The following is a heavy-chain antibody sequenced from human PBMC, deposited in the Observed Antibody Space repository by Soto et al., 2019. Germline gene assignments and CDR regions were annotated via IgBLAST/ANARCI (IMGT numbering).Heavy chain of an antibody. CDR3: ARDMYSFSTNYDYYGIYV. CDR2: INPSGGST. D-gene: IGHD1-26*01. V-gene: IGHV1-46*01. J-gene: IGHJ6*02. CDR1: GYTFTSYY. Sequence: ASVKVSCKASGYTFTSYYMHWLRQAPGQGLEWMGIINPSGGSTSYAQKFQGRVTMTRDTSTSTVYMELSSLRSEDTAVYYCARDMYSFSTNYDYYGIYVFAQHNTLTVS.